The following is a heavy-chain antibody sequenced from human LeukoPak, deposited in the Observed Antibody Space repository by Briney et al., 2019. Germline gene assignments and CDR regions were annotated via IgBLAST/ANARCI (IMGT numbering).Heavy chain of an antibody. CDR3: ARVSYAEYWFDP. CDR2: IYYSVST. J-gene: IGHJ5*02. D-gene: IGHD4-17*01. V-gene: IGHV4-30-4*01. CDR1: GVSITNNYCY. Sequence: SETLSLTCSVSGVSITNNYCYWSWIRQPPGRGLEWIGYIYYSVSTYYDPSLKSRVTISVDTSNNQFSLQLSSVTAADTAVYYCARVSYAEYWFDPWGQGTLVTVSS.